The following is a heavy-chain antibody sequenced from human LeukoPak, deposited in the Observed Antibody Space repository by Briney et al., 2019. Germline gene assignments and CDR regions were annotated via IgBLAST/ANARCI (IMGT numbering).Heavy chain of an antibody. V-gene: IGHV3-48*01. CDR1: GFTFSSYS. D-gene: IGHD3-22*01. J-gene: IGHJ4*02. Sequence: GGSLRLSCAASGFTFSSYSMNWVRQAPGKGLEWVSYISSSSSTIYYADSVKGRFTISRDNAKNSLYLQMNSLRAEDTAVYYCARGGSYDSSGYYFYWGQGTLVTVSS. CDR2: ISSSSSTI. CDR3: ARGGSYDSSGYYFY.